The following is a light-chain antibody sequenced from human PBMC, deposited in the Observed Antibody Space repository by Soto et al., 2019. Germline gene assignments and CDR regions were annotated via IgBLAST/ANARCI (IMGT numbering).Light chain of an antibody. V-gene: IGLV2-14*01. J-gene: IGLJ1*01. CDR2: DVS. CDR3: SSYTSSSTYV. Sequence: VLTQPASVSGSPGQSITISCTGTSSDVGGYNYVSWYQQHPGKAPKLMIYDVSNRPSGVSNRFSGSKSGNTASLTISGLQAEDEADYYCSSYTSSSTYVFGTGTQLTVL. CDR1: SSDVGGYNY.